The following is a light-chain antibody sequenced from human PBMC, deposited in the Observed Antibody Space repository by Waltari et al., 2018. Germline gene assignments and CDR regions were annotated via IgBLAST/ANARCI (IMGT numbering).Light chain of an antibody. J-gene: IGKJ3*01. CDR3: QQYNNWPPVFT. CDR1: HRISNT. Sequence: EIVLTQSPATLSVSPGERATLSCRASHRISNTLAWYQQKPGQAPRLLIYGASARATGIPSRFSGSGSGTEFTLTISSLQSEDFAIYYCQQYNNWPPVFTFGPGTKVDF. CDR2: GAS. V-gene: IGKV3-15*01.